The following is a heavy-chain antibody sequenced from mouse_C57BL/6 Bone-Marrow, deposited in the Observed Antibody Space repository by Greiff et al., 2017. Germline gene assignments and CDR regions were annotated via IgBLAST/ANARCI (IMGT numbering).Heavy chain of an antibody. Sequence: VQLQQPGAELVKPGASVKVSCKASGYTFTSYWMHWVKQRPGQGLEWIGRIHPSDSDTNYNQKFKGKDTLTVDKSSSTAYMQLSSLTSEDSAVYYCAIEGATMVSRRGFAYWGQGTLVTVSA. D-gene: IGHD2-2*01. V-gene: IGHV1-74*01. J-gene: IGHJ3*01. CDR1: GYTFTSYW. CDR2: IHPSDSDT. CDR3: AIEGATMVSRRGFAY.